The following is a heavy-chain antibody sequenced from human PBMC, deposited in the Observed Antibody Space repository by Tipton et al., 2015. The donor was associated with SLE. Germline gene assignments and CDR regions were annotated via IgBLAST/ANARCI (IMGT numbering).Heavy chain of an antibody. J-gene: IGHJ6*02. D-gene: IGHD6-19*01. CDR2: IVVGTGHT. CDR1: GFTFSRSA. V-gene: IGHV1-58*02. Sequence: QLVQSGAEVKKPGTSVKVSCTASGFTFSRSAIQWVRQARGQRLEWIGWIVVGTGHTSYAQKFQERVTVTSDMSTNTVSLEITSLQSEDTAMYYCAATLTAVSGTVYYGMYAWGHGTTVTVSS. CDR3: AATLTAVSGTVYYGMYA.